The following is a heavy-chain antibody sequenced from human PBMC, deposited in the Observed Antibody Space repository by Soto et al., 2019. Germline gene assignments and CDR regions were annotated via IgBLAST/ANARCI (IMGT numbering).Heavy chain of an antibody. CDR1: GFTFSSYS. J-gene: IGHJ4*02. Sequence: EVQLVESGGGLVKPGGSLRLSCAASGFTFSSYSMNWVRQAPGKGLEWVSSISSSSSYIYYADSVKGRLTIPRDNAKNSLCTQMNSPRAEATAVYYCAREGGGDMVRGVIGFDYWGQGTLVTVSS. CDR2: ISSSSSYI. D-gene: IGHD3-10*01. V-gene: IGHV3-21*01. CDR3: AREGGGDMVRGVIGFDY.